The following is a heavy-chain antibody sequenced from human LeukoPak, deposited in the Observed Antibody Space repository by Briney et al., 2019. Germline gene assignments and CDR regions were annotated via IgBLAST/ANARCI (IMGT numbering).Heavy chain of an antibody. CDR1: GFTFSSYA. D-gene: IGHD3-16*02. CDR3: AREYGYHFDS. V-gene: IGHV3-7*01. CDR2: IKEDGSEK. Sequence: QPGGSLRLSCAASGFTFSSYAMHWVRQAPGKGLEWVANIKEDGSEKYYVDSVTGRFTISRDNAKNLLYLQMNSLRAEDTAVYFCAREYGYHFDSWGQGTLVTVSS. J-gene: IGHJ4*02.